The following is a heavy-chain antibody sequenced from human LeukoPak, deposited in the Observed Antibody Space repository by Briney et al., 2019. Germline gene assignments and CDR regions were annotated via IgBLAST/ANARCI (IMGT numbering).Heavy chain of an antibody. Sequence: GGSLRLSCVASGFTFSSCGMHWVRQAPGKGLEWVAVISYDGSNKYYADSVKGRFTISRDNSKNTLFLEMNSLRAEDTAVYYCAKALTSGWYLDAFNIWGQGTMVTVSS. J-gene: IGHJ3*02. CDR2: ISYDGSNK. D-gene: IGHD6-19*01. V-gene: IGHV3-30*18. CDR3: AKALTSGWYLDAFNI. CDR1: GFTFSSCG.